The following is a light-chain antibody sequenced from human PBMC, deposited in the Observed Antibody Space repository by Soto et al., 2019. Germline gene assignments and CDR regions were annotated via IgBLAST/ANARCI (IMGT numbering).Light chain of an antibody. V-gene: IGKV3-20*01. CDR1: QSVSSSF. CDR2: GAS. CDR3: QHYSNSPPEYT. Sequence: EIVLTQSPGTLSLSPGERATLSCRASQSVSSSFLAWYQQRPGQAPRLLIFGASYRATGIPDRFSGTGSGTDVTLTISKLEPEDFAVYYCQHYSNSPPEYTFGPGTKVD. J-gene: IGKJ3*01.